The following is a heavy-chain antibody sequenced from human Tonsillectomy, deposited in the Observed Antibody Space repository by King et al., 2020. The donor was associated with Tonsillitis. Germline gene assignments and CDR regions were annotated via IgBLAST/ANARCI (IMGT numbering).Heavy chain of an antibody. V-gene: IGHV3-30-3*01. CDR2: ISYDGSSK. CDR3: ARAQSPGDSSGYLNY. CDR1: GFTFSNYA. J-gene: IGHJ4*02. Sequence: VQLVESRGGVVQPGRSLRLSCAASGFTFSNYALHWVRQAPGKGLEWVAVISYDGSSKYYADSVKGRFTISRDNSKNTLYLQMNSLRAEDTAVYYCARAQSPGDSSGYLNYWGQGTLVTVSS. D-gene: IGHD3-22*01.